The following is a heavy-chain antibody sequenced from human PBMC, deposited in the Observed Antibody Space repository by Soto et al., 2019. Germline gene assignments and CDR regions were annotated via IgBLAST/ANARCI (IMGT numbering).Heavy chain of an antibody. D-gene: IGHD2-2*01. V-gene: IGHV4-30-2*01. CDR3: ASFAAAMGWFDP. CDR2: IYHSGST. Sequence: QLQLQESGSGLVKPSQTLSLTCAVSGGAISSGGYSWSWIRQPPGKGLEWIGYIYHSGSTYYNPSLKSPVTTSVDRPKNQFSLNLSSVTAADTAVYYCASFAAAMGWFDPWGQGNVVTVSS. CDR1: GGAISSGGYS. J-gene: IGHJ5*02.